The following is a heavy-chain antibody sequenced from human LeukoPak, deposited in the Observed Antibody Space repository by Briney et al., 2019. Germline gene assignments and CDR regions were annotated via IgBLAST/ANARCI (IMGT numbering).Heavy chain of an antibody. CDR3: ARDWASVTQASLDY. D-gene: IGHD4-17*01. Sequence: GGSLRLSCAASGFTFSSHWMSWVRQAPGKGLGWVAYIKEDGSEKYYVDSVKGRFTASRDNAKNSLFLEMSSLRAEDTAIYYCARDWASVTQASLDYWGQGTLVTVSS. V-gene: IGHV3-7*03. CDR1: GFTFSSHW. J-gene: IGHJ4*02. CDR2: IKEDGSEK.